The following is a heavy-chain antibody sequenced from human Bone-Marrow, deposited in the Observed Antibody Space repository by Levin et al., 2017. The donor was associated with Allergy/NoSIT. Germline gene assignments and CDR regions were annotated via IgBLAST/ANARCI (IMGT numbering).Heavy chain of an antibody. J-gene: IGHJ4*02. Sequence: GGSLRLSCATSGFTFSAYGMHWVRQAPGKGLEWVTLISYDESKKSYADSVRGRFSISRDNSKNTLYLQMNSLRVEDTAVYYCARGVGDNWDDVDFDYWGQGTLVSVSS. D-gene: IGHD1-1*01. V-gene: IGHV3-33*01. CDR1: GFTFSAYG. CDR3: ARGVGDNWDDVDFDY. CDR2: ISYDESKK.